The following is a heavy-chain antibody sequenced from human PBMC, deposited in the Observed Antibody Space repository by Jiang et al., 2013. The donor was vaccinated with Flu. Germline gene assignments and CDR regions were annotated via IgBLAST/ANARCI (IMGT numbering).Heavy chain of an antibody. CDR1: GGSFSGYY. D-gene: IGHD4-17*01. J-gene: IGHJ4*02. CDR2: INHSGST. V-gene: IGHV4-34*01. Sequence: LLKPSETLSLTCAVYGGSFSGYYWSWIRQPPGKGLEWIGEINHSGSTNYNPSLKSRVTISVDTSKNQFSLKLSSVTAADTAVYYCSRGYGVGYWGQGTLVTVSS. CDR3: SRGYGVGY.